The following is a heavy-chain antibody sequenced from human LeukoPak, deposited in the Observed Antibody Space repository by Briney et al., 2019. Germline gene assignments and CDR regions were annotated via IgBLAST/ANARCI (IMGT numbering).Heavy chain of an antibody. CDR1: GYTFTSYG. J-gene: IGHJ6*03. V-gene: IGHV1-18*01. Sequence: ASVKVSCKASGYTFTSYGISWVRQAPGQGLEWMGWISAYNGNTNYAQKLQGRVTMTTDTSTSTAYMELRSLRSDDTAVYYCARDPGPPSSSWSELGGYYYYYMDVWGKGTTVTVSS. CDR3: ARDPGPPSSSWSELGGYYYYYMDV. CDR2: ISAYNGNT. D-gene: IGHD6-13*01.